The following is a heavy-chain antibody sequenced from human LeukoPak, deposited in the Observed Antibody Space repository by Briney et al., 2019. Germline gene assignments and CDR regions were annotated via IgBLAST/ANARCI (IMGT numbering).Heavy chain of an antibody. D-gene: IGHD3-10*01. V-gene: IGHV3-33*08. J-gene: IGHJ4*02. CDR3: ARAVYYGSGSYYEN. CDR1: GFTVSSNY. CDR2: IWYDGSNK. Sequence: GGSLRLSCAASGFTVSSNYMTWVRQAPGKGLEWVAVIWYDGSNKYYADSVKGRFTISRDNSKNTLYLQMNSLRAEDTAVYYCARAVYYGSGSYYENWGQGTLVTVSS.